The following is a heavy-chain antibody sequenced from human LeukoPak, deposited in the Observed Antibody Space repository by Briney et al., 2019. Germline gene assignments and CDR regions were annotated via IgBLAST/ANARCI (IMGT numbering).Heavy chain of an antibody. J-gene: IGHJ4*02. CDR3: AKLWGRIGVDF. CDR2: IRYDGSNK. CDR1: GFTFSTYG. V-gene: IGHV3-30*02. Sequence: GGSLRLSCAASGFTFSTYGMHWVRQAPGKGLEWVAFIRYDGSNKYYADSVKGRFTISRDNSKNTLYLQMNSLRTEDTAVYYCAKLWGRIGVDFWGQGTLVTVSS. D-gene: IGHD3-16*01.